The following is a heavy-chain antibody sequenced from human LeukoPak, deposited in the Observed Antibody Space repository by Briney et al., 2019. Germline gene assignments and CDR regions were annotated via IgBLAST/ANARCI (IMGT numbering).Heavy chain of an antibody. V-gene: IGHV3-30*04. CDR3: ARATNYYYDTSDYAPDFDF. Sequence: GRSLRLSCAASGFTFSSYAMHWVRQAPGKGLEWVAVISYDGSNKYHADSVKGRFTISRDNSQNTLFLQMNSLRAEDTALYYCARATNYYYDTSDYAPDFDFWGQGTLVTVSS. CDR1: GFTFSSYA. D-gene: IGHD3-22*01. CDR2: ISYDGSNK. J-gene: IGHJ4*02.